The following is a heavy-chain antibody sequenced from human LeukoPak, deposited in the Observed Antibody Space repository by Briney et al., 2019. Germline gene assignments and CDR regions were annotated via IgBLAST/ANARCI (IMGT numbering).Heavy chain of an antibody. D-gene: IGHD3-3*01. J-gene: IGHJ5*02. CDR3: ARLRRTIWDNWFDP. CDR2: IYYSGST. V-gene: IGHV4-59*08. CDR1: GGSISSYY. Sequence: SETLSLTCTVSGGSISSYYWRWIRQPPGKGLEWIGYIYYSGSTNYNPSLKSRVTISVDTSKNQFSLKLSSVTAADTAVYYCARLRRTIWDNWFDPWGQGTLVTVSS.